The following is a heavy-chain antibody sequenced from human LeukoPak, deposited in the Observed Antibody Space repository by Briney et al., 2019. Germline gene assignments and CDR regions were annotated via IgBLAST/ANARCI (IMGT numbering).Heavy chain of an antibody. D-gene: IGHD6-13*01. CDR3: SRWYPTTSDY. V-gene: IGHV4-39*01. CDR1: GGSISSSSYY. Sequence: SETLSLTCTVSGGSISSSSYYWGWIRQPPGKGLEWIGSIYYSGSTYYNPSLKSRVTISVDTSKNQFSLKLSSVTAADTAVYYCSRWYPTTSDYWGQGTLVTVSS. J-gene: IGHJ4*02. CDR2: IYYSGST.